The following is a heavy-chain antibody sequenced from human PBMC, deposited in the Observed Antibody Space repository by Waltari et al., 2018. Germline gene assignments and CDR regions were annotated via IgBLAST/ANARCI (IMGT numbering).Heavy chain of an antibody. J-gene: IGHJ6*03. D-gene: IGHD1-26*01. V-gene: IGHV4-34*01. Sequence: HVQLQQRGAGLLKPAETLSLNCAVYGGSVSGAYWSWISQPPGKGRGWIGEINHSGSTNYNPSLKSRVTISVDTSKNQFSLKLSSVTAADTAVYYCARGGRVGSYYVSYYYYYMDVWGKGTTVTISS. CDR1: GGSVSGAY. CDR2: INHSGST. CDR3: ARGGRVGSYYVSYYYYYMDV.